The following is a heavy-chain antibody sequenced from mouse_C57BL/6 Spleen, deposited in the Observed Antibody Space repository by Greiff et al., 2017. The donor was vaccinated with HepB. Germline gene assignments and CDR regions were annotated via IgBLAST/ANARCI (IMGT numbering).Heavy chain of an antibody. CDR3: ARSGTRAMDY. J-gene: IGHJ4*01. CDR2: IYPRSGNT. V-gene: IGHV1-81*01. Sequence: QVQLQQSGAELARPGALVKLFCKASGFPFTSYGISRVKQRTGQGLECIGEIYPRSGNTYYNEKFKGKATLTADKSSSTAYMELRSLTSEDSAVYFCARSGTRAMDYWGQGTSVTVSS. D-gene: IGHD3-1*01. CDR1: GFPFTSYG.